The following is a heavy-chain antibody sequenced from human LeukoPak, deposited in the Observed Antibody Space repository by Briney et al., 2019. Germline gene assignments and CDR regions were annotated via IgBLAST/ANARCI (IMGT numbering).Heavy chain of an antibody. D-gene: IGHD6-6*01. J-gene: IGHJ5*02. Sequence: SETLSLTCAFYGGSFSGYYWSWIRQPPGKGLEWIGEINHSGSTNYNPSLKSRVTISVDTSKNQFSLKLSSVTAADTAVYYCARVRAARLRGFDPWGQGTLVTVSS. CDR3: ARVRAARLRGFDP. V-gene: IGHV4-34*01. CDR1: GGSFSGYY. CDR2: INHSGST.